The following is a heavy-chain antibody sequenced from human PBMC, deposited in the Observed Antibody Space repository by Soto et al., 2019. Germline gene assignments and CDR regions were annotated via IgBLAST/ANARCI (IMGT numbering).Heavy chain of an antibody. CDR3: ARPGCDGGSCYTLVGLRYGMDV. Sequence: QVQLVESGGGVVQPGRSLRLSCAASGFTFSSYAMYWVRQAPGKGLEWVAVISYDGNNKYYADSVKGRFTISRDNSKNTLYLQMNSLRAEDTAVYYCARPGCDGGSCYTLVGLRYGMDVWGQGTTVTVSS. CDR1: GFTFSSYA. V-gene: IGHV3-30*14. D-gene: IGHD2-15*01. CDR2: ISYDGNNK. J-gene: IGHJ6*02.